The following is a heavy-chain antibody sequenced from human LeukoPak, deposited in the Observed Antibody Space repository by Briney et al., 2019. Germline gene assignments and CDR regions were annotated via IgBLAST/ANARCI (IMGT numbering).Heavy chain of an antibody. V-gene: IGHV3-72*01. Sequence: GGSLRLSCAVSGLIFSDHYIDWVRRAPGKGLEWVGRSRNKAQSFTIHYAASVEGRFTISRDDSKNSLYLQMDSLKTEDTAVYYCARPPYAGSYSIDYWGQGTLVTVSS. J-gene: IGHJ4*02. CDR1: GLIFSDHY. CDR3: ARPPYAGSYSIDY. CDR2: SRNKAQSFTI. D-gene: IGHD1-26*01.